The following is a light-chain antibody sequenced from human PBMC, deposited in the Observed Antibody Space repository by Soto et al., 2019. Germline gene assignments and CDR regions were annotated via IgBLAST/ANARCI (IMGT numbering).Light chain of an antibody. Sequence: VLTQSPATLSVSPGERATLSCRASHGISSHLAWYQQRPGQAPRLLISGASNRATGIPVRFSGSGSGTDFTLTISGLEPEDFAVYYCQQYGSSSITFGQGTRLEIK. J-gene: IGKJ5*01. CDR1: HGISSH. V-gene: IGKV3-20*01. CDR2: GAS. CDR3: QQYGSSSIT.